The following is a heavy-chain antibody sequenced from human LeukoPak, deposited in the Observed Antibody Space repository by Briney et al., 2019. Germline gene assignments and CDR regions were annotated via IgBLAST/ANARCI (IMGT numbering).Heavy chain of an antibody. V-gene: IGHV1-18*01. J-gene: IGHJ5*02. D-gene: IGHD3-22*01. CDR2: ISAYNGNT. CDR3: ARDYIDYYDSSGYPNWFDP. CDR1: GYTFTSYG. Sequence: ASVKVSCKASGYTFTSYGISWVRQAPGQGLEWMGWISAYNGNTNYAQKFQGRVTMTTDTSTSTAYMELRSLRSDDTAVYYCARDYIDYYDSSGYPNWFDPWGQGTLVTVSS.